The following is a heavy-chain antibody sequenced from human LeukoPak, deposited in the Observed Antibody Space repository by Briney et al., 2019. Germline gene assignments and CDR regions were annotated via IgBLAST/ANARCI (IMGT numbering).Heavy chain of an antibody. V-gene: IGHV1-46*01. CDR3: ARDRVLVVVPAAIPHDAFDI. Sequence: ASVKVSCKASGYTFTSYYMHWVRQAPGQGLEWMGIVNPSGGSTSYAQKFQGRVTMTRDTSTSTVYMELSSLRSEDTAVYYCARDRVLVVVPAAIPHDAFDIWGQGTMVTVSS. J-gene: IGHJ3*02. CDR1: GYTFTSYY. D-gene: IGHD2-2*01. CDR2: VNPSGGST.